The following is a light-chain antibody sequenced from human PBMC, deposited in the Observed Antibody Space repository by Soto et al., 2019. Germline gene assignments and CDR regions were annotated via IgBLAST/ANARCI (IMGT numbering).Light chain of an antibody. J-gene: IGKJ4*01. V-gene: IGKV3-11*01. CDR2: DAS. CDR1: QSVSSN. CDR3: QQRSNWPDPLT. Sequence: EVLVTQYPATLSVSPGERAARCCIGVQSVSSNLAWYQQKPGQAPRLLIYDASNRATGIPARFSGSGSGTDFTLTISSLESEDFAVYYCQQRSNWPDPLTFCGGTNVDI.